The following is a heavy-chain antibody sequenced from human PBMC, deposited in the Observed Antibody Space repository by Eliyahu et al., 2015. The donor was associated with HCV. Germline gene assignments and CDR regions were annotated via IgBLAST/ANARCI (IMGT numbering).Heavy chain of an antibody. V-gene: IGHV3-9*01. J-gene: IGHJ6*02. CDR3: TKDLTPGGADV. CDR1: GLTSTAYG. D-gene: IGHD1-14*01. Sequence: EVQLVESGGGLVQPGRSLXLSCXFXGLTSTAYGIHWVRKAPGKGLEWVSGIIWNSGVTGYADSVKGRFTISTDNAKNSLFLQMNSLRPDDTAVYYCTKDLTPGGADVWGQGTTVTVSS. CDR2: IIWNSGVT.